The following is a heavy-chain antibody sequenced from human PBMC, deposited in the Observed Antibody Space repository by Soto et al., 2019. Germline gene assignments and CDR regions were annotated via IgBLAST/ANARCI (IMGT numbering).Heavy chain of an antibody. D-gene: IGHD3-10*01. V-gene: IGHV3-23*01. J-gene: IGHJ4*02. Sequence: EVQLLESGGGLVQPGGSLRLSCAGSGFTFSSYAMSWVRQAPGKGLEWVSAISGSGGSTYYADSVKGRFTISRDNSKNTLYLQMNSLRAEDTAVYYCAKAPNYGSGRNNYYFDYWGQGTLVTVSS. CDR3: AKAPNYGSGRNNYYFDY. CDR2: ISGSGGST. CDR1: GFTFSSYA.